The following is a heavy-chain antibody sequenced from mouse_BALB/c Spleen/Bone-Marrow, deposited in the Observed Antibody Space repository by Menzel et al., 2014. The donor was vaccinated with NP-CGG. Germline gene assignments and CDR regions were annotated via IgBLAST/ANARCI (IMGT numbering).Heavy chain of an antibody. V-gene: IGHV4-1*02. Sequence: VQLKESGGGLVQPGGSLKLSCAASGFDFSSYWMSWVRQAPGKGLEWIGEINPDSSTINYTPSLKDKFIISRDNAKNTLYLQMSKVRSEDTALYYCARQGYYGKGDYWGQGTTLTVSS. CDR2: INPDSSTI. J-gene: IGHJ2*01. D-gene: IGHD2-1*01. CDR3: ARQGYYGKGDY. CDR1: GFDFSSYW.